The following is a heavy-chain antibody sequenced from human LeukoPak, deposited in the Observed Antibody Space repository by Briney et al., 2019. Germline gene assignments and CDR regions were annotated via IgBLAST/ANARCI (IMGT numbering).Heavy chain of an antibody. CDR3: ARQGMFRGVINPPFDY. Sequence: PGGSLRLSCTASGFSFSTYEMNWVRQAPGKGLEWVSYISTSGSTKYSADSVKGRFTISRDNAKNSLFLQMNSLRVEDTAVYYCARQGMFRGVINPPFDYWGQGTLVTVSS. CDR1: GFSFSTYE. D-gene: IGHD3-10*01. J-gene: IGHJ4*02. CDR2: ISTSGSTK. V-gene: IGHV3-48*03.